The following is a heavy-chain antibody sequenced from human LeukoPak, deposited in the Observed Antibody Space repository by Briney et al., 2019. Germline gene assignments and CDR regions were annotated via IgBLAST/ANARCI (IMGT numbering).Heavy chain of an antibody. CDR2: ISYDGSNQ. D-gene: IGHD2-2*01. CDR3: AKDPRYCSSTRCFGA. V-gene: IGHV3-30*18. CDR1: GFTFSTYG. J-gene: IGHJ5*02. Sequence: GGSLRLSCVASGFTFSTYGMHWVRQAPGKGLEWVAFISYDGSNQHYADSVKGRFIISRDNSKNTLYLQINSLRVEDTAVYYCAKDPRYCSSTRCFGAWGQGTLGTVS.